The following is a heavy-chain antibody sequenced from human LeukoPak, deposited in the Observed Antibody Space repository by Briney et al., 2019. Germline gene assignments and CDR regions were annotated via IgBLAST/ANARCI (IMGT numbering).Heavy chain of an antibody. CDR3: ARHNQGSPDY. CDR2: ISSSRSIM. CDR1: GFIFSYYD. V-gene: IGHV3-48*01. Sequence: GGSLRLSCVASGFIFSYYDMDWVRQAPGKGLEWISYISSSRSIMYYADSVLGRFTVSRDNAENTLYLQMNSLRGDDTAVYNCARHNQGSPDYWGQGTLVTVSS. J-gene: IGHJ4*02.